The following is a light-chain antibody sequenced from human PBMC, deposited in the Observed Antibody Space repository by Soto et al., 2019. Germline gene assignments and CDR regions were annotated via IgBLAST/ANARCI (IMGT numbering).Light chain of an antibody. Sequence: IVLSQSPATLSLSTGDTATLSCRASQSVNKYLVWYQQKPGQAPRLLIYDTSNRATGIPARFSGSGSGTDFTLTISSLEPEDFAVYYCQQRSDWPPITSGHGTRLEI. J-gene: IGKJ5*01. CDR3: QQRSDWPPIT. V-gene: IGKV3-11*01. CDR2: DTS. CDR1: QSVNKY.